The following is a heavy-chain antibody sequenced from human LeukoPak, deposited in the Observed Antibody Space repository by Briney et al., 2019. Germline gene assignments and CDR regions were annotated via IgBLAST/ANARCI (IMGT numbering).Heavy chain of an antibody. J-gene: IGHJ4*02. D-gene: IGHD5-18*01. V-gene: IGHV4-34*01. CDR3: ARGQRGYSYGVFDY. CDR2: INHSGST. CDR1: GGSFSGYY. Sequence: SETLSLTCAVYGGSFSGYYWSWIRQPPGKGLEWIGEINHSGSTNYNPSLKSRVTISVDTSKNQFSLKLSSVTAADTAVYYCARGQRGYSYGVFDYWGQGTLVTVSS.